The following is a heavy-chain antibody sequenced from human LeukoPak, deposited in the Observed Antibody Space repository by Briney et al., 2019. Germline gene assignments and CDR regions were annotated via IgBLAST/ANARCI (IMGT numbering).Heavy chain of an antibody. Sequence: GTSVKVSCKASGYTFSLYYLHWVRQAPGQGLEWMGIINPSGDSPTYAQKFQGRVTMTRDMSTSTVYMELSSLRSEDTAVYYCARDQGPFYDVLTGYYPTEYWGQGTLVTVSS. D-gene: IGHD3-9*01. CDR1: GYTFSLYY. V-gene: IGHV1-46*01. CDR3: ARDQGPFYDVLTGYYPTEY. J-gene: IGHJ4*02. CDR2: INPSGDSP.